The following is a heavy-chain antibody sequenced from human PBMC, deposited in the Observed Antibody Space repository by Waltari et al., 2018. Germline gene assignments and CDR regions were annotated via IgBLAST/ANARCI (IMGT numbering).Heavy chain of an antibody. CDR3: AKGEGWYSGTYYYYYGMDV. V-gene: IGHV3-23*01. D-gene: IGHD1-26*01. J-gene: IGHJ6*02. Sequence: EVQLLESGGGLVQPGGSLRLSCAASGFTFSSYAMSWVRQAPGKGLAWVSAISGSGGSTYYADSVKGRFTISRDNSKNTLYLQMNSLRAEDTAVYYCAKGEGWYSGTYYYYYGMDVWGQGTTVTVSS. CDR1: GFTFSSYA. CDR2: ISGSGGST.